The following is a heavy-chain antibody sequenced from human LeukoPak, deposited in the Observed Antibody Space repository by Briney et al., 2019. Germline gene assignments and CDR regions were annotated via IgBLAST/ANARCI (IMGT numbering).Heavy chain of an antibody. D-gene: IGHD3/OR15-3a*01. J-gene: IGHJ4*02. CDR3: ARDPGTGTPTIDY. CDR2: ISSSSSTI. CDR1: GFTFSDYY. Sequence: GGSLRLSCAASGFTFSDYYMSWIRQAPGKGLEWVSYISSSSSTIYYADSVKGRFTISRDNAKNSLYLQMNSLRAEDTAVYYCARDPGTGTPTIDYWGQGTLVTVSS. V-gene: IGHV3-11*04.